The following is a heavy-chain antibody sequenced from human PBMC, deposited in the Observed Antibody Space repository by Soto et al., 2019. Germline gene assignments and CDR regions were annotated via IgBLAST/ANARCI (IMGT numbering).Heavy chain of an antibody. Sequence: PGGSLRLSCAASGFTFSSYGMHWVRQAPGKGLEWVAVIWYDGSNKYYADSVKGRFTISRDNSKNTLYLQMNSLRAEDTAVYYWARTPEALPVYCSSTSCYARGSYYYYMHVWGKGTTVTV. J-gene: IGHJ6*03. V-gene: IGHV3-33*01. CDR2: IWYDGSNK. CDR3: ARTPEALPVYCSSTSCYARGSYYYYMHV. CDR1: GFTFSSYG. D-gene: IGHD2-2*01.